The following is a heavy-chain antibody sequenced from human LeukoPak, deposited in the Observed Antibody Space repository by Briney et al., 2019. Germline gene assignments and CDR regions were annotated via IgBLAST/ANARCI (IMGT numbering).Heavy chain of an antibody. CDR2: IYTSGST. CDR3: ARDRYGGPVVPANSNWYFDL. J-gene: IGHJ2*01. Sequence: SETLSLTCTVSGGSISSYYWSWIRQPAGKGLEWIGRIYTSGSTNYNPSLKSRVTMSVDTSKNQFSLKLSSVTAADTAVYYCARDRYGGPVVPANSNWYFDLWGRGTLVTVSS. V-gene: IGHV4-4*07. CDR1: GGSISSYY. D-gene: IGHD2-2*01.